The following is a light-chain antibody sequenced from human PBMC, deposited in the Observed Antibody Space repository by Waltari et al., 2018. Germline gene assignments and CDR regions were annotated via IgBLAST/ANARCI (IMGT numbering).Light chain of an antibody. CDR3: QQYDNWPTYT. CDR2: GTS. V-gene: IGKV3-15*01. J-gene: IGKJ2*01. Sequence: EIVMTEAPATLSVSAGERATLSCRASQSVSINLAWYQQKPGQAPRLLIHGTSTRATGIPDRFSGSGSGTDFTLTISSLQPEDFAVYYCQQYDNWPTYTFGQGTKLEIK. CDR1: QSVSIN.